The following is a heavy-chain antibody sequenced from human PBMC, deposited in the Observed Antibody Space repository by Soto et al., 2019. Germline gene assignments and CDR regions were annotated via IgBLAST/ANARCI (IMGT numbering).Heavy chain of an antibody. V-gene: IGHV1-24*01. CDR2: FDPEDGET. Sequence: ASVKVSCKVSGYTLTELSMHWVRQAPGKGLEWMGGFDPEDGETNYAQKLQGRVTMTTDTSTSTAYMELRSLRSDDTAVYYCARVVPVRREFDYWGQGTLVTVSS. CDR1: GYTLTELS. CDR3: ARVVPVRREFDY. D-gene: IGHD2-2*01. J-gene: IGHJ4*02.